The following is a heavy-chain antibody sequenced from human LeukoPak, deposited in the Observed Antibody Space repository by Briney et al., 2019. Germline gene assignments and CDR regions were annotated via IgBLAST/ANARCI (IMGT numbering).Heavy chain of an antibody. CDR1: GGSLSTYY. CDR2: VYYSGST. Sequence: SDPLSLTCTVSGGSLSTYYWSWLRQAPGKGLEWIGYVYYSGSTKYNPSLNSRVTISVDKSKNQFSLKLSSVPAADTAVYYCARDSLRRSSDWFRLFDYWGQGTLVTVSS. J-gene: IGHJ4*02. V-gene: IGHV4-59*01. CDR3: ARDSLRRSSDWFRLFDY. D-gene: IGHD3-9*01.